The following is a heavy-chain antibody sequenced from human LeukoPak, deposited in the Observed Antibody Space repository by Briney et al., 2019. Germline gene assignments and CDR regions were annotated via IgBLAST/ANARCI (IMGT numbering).Heavy chain of an antibody. J-gene: IGHJ4*02. D-gene: IGHD3-22*01. CDR3: VRSAFHAGSGNYYDY. CDR1: GFTFSNYR. Sequence: GGSLRLSCAASGFTFSNYRIHWVRDAQGKGLVWVSRIDNAGSITTYADSVKGRFTISRDNAENTLYVQMNSLRVEDTAVYYCVRSAFHAGSGNYYDYWGQGTLVTVSS. V-gene: IGHV3-74*03. CDR2: IDNAGSIT.